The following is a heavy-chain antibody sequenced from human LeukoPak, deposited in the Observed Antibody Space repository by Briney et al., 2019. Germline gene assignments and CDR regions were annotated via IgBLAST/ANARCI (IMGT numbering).Heavy chain of an antibody. D-gene: IGHD4-17*01. V-gene: IGHV3-21*01. CDR2: ISSSGSYI. CDR1: GFTFSSYS. Sequence: PGGSLRLSCAASGFTFSSYSMSWVRQAPGKGLEWVSSISSSGSYIYYADSVKGRFTISRDNAKNSLSLQMNSLRAEDTAVYYCARDPSSPVTPYYYYYMDVWGKGTTVTVSS. J-gene: IGHJ6*03. CDR3: ARDPSSPVTPYYYYYMDV.